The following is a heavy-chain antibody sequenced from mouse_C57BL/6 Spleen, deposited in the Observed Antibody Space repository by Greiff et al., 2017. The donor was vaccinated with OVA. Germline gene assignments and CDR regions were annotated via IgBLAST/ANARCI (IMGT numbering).Heavy chain of an antibody. J-gene: IGHJ4*01. CDR1: GYTFTTYP. Sequence: VKLVESGAELVKPGASVKLSCKASGYTFTTYPIEWMKQNHGKSLEWIGNFHPYNDDTKYNEKFKGKATLTVEKSSSTVYLELSRLTSDDSAVYYCARGSNYEYAMDYWGQGTSVTVSA. V-gene: IGHV1-47*01. CDR3: ARGSNYEYAMDY. CDR2: FHPYNDDT. D-gene: IGHD2-5*01.